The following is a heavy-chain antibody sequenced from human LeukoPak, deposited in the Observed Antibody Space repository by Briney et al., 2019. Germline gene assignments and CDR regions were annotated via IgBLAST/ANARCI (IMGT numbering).Heavy chain of an antibody. J-gene: IGHJ3*01. CDR2: IKLDVSET. Sequence: GGSLRLSCAASGFTFSNYWMTWVRQAPGKGLEWVANIKLDVSETYYVDSVRGRFTISRDNTKNSLYLQMDSLRAEDTAVYYCARKGNAFDFWGQGTMVTVSS. CDR3: ARKGNAFDF. CDR1: GFTFSNYW. V-gene: IGHV3-7*01. D-gene: IGHD3-10*01.